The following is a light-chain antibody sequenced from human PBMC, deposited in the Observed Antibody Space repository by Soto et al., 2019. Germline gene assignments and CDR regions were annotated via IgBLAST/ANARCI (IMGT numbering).Light chain of an antibody. CDR2: DTS. J-gene: IGKJ4*01. CDR1: QSVGGH. Sequence: EIVLTQSPDSLSLSPGDRATLSCRASQSVGGHLAWYQQRPGQAPRLLIFDTSVTATGIPARFSGSGSGTDLTLTITSLEPEDSAVYYCQQPHICPLTFGGGTRLEIK. CDR3: QQPHICPLT. V-gene: IGKV3-11*01.